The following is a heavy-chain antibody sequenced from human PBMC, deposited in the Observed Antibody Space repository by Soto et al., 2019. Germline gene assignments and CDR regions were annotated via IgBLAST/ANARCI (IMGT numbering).Heavy chain of an antibody. CDR1: GGSISSSSYY. CDR3: ARGRDDILTGHTHSFDY. J-gene: IGHJ4*02. CDR2: IYYSGST. D-gene: IGHD3-9*01. Sequence: SETLSLTCTVSGGSISSSSYYWGWIRQPPGKGLEWIGSIYYSGSTYYNPSLKSRVTISVDTSKNQFSLKLSSVTAADTAVYYCARGRDDILTGHTHSFDYWGQGTLVTVSS. V-gene: IGHV4-39*01.